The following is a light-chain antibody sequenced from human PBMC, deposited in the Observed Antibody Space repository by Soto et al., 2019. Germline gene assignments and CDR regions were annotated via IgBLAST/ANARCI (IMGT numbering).Light chain of an antibody. CDR2: DAS. Sequence: EIVLTQSPGTLSLSPGERATLSCRASQSVSSSYLAWYQQKPGQAPRLLIYDASSRATGIPDRFSGSGSGTDFTLTISRLEPEDFAVYYCQLYSGSGGFTFGPGTKVDIK. J-gene: IGKJ3*01. CDR3: QLYSGSGGFT. CDR1: QSVSSSY. V-gene: IGKV3-20*01.